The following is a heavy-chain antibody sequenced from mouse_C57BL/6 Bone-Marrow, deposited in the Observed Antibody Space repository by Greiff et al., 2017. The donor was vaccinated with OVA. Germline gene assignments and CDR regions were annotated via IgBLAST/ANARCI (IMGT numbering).Heavy chain of an antibody. J-gene: IGHJ3*01. CDR2: ISSGGSYT. CDR1: GFTFSSYG. V-gene: IGHV5-6*01. CDR3: AREGGGF. D-gene: IGHD3-1*01. Sequence: EVQLVESGGDLVKPGGSLKLSCSASGFTFSSYGMSWVRQTPDKGLEWVATISSGGSYTYYPASVKGRFTISRDNAKNTLYCEMGSLKAEDTAVYYCAREGGGFWGQGTLVTVSA.